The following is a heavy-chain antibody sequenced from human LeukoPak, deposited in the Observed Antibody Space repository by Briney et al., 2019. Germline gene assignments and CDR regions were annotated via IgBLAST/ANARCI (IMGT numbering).Heavy chain of an antibody. Sequence: PSQTLSLTCTVSGGSISSGGYYWSWIRQHPGKGLEWIGYIYYSGSTYYNPSLKSRVTISVDTSKNQFSLKLSSVTAADTAVYYSASAGSSSSSYYFDYWGQGTLVTVSS. D-gene: IGHD6-6*01. J-gene: IGHJ4*02. CDR1: GGSISSGGYY. CDR3: ASAGSSSSSYYFDY. V-gene: IGHV4-31*03. CDR2: IYYSGST.